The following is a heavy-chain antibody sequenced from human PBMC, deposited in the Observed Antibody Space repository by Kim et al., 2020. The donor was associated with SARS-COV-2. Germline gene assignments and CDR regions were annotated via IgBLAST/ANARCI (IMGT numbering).Heavy chain of an antibody. CDR1: GFTFSSYA. V-gene: IGHV3-30-3*01. CDR3: ARPYSGSYQGWFDP. D-gene: IGHD1-26*01. Sequence: GGFLRLSCAASGFTFSSYAMHWVRQAPGKGLEWVAVISYDGSNKYYADSVKGRFTISRDNSKNTLYLQMNSLRAEDTAVYYCARPYSGSYQGWFDPWGQG. CDR2: ISYDGSNK. J-gene: IGHJ5*02.